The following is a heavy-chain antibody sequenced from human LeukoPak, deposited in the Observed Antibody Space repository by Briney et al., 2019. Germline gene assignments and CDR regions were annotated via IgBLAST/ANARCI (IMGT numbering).Heavy chain of an antibody. Sequence: PSETLSLTCTVTGGSISSSTYYWGWLRQPPGKGLDWIGRVYYTRSTYYNPSLKSRITILLDTSKNQISLKLSSVTAADTAVYYCSRGPPRYGSGSYYTTWYFDLWGRGTLVTVSS. CDR2: VYYTRST. D-gene: IGHD3-10*01. CDR3: SRGPPRYGSGSYYTTWYFDL. V-gene: IGHV4-39*01. J-gene: IGHJ2*01. CDR1: GGSISSSTYY.